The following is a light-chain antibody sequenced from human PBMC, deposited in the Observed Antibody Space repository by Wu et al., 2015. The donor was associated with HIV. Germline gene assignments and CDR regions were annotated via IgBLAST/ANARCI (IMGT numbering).Light chain of an antibody. CDR2: DAS. Sequence: EVLMTQSPDTLSVFPGQRVTLSCRASQSISFNLAWFHQKPGQAPRLLIYDASKRGTGVPARFSGRGFGTEFTLTIDNVQSDDFAVYYCQRYNDWPMTFGQGTRLEIK. CDR1: QSISFN. J-gene: IGKJ5*01. CDR3: QRYNDWPMT. V-gene: IGKV3-15*01.